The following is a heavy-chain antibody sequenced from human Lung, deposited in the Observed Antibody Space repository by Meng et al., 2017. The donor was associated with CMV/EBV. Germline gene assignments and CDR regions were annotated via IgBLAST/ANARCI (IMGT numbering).Heavy chain of an antibody. CDR2: ISSSSSVI. V-gene: IGHV3-21*01. CDR1: GLIFSSYS. J-gene: IGHJ4*02. Sequence: SCAASGLIFSSYSMNWVRQAPGKGLEWVSSISSSSSVIYYADAVKGRFTISRDNAKNSLYLQMKSLRADDTAVYYCARTSLGNPFDCWGQGTLVTVSS. D-gene: IGHD7-27*01. CDR3: ARTSLGNPFDC.